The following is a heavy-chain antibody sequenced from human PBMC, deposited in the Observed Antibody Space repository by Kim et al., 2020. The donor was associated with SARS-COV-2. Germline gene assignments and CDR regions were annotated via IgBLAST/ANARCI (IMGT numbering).Heavy chain of an antibody. CDR1: RYTFTSYY. V-gene: IGHV1-46*01. J-gene: IGHJ4*02. CDR2: INPSGGSP. CDR3: ARDSSSYYYFDY. D-gene: IGHD3-22*01. Sequence: ASVKVSCKASRYTFTSYYMHWVRQAPGQGLEWMGVINPSGGSPSYTQKFQGRVTMTRDTSTSTVYVELSSLRSEDTAVYYCARDSSSYYYFDYWSRGTLVTVSS.